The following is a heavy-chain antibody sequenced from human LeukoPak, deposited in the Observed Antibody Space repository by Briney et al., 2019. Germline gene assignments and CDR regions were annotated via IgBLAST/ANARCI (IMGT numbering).Heavy chain of an antibody. J-gene: IGHJ4*02. CDR2: IYYSGST. V-gene: IGHV4-61*01. Sequence: SETLSLTCSVSGGSVSSGSYYWSWIRQPPGKGLGWIGYIYYSGSTNYNTSLKSRVTISVDTSKNQFSLKLSSVTAADTAVYYCARVRYSSGWYWAPPFDYWGQGTLVTVSS. CDR1: GGSVSSGSYY. D-gene: IGHD6-19*01. CDR3: ARVRYSSGWYWAPPFDY.